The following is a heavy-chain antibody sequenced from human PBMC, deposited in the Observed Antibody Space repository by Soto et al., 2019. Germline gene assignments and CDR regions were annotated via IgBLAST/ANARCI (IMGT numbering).Heavy chain of an antibody. V-gene: IGHV4-59*01. CDR3: AIDNYGDPDNWFDP. J-gene: IGHJ5*02. D-gene: IGHD4-17*01. CDR2: IYYSGST. Sequence: SETLSLTCTVSGGSISSYYWSWIRQPPGKGLEWIGYIYYSGSTNYNPSLKSRVTISVDTSKNQFSLKLSSVTAADTAVYYCAIDNYGDPDNWFDPCGQGSLVTVSP. CDR1: GGSISSYY.